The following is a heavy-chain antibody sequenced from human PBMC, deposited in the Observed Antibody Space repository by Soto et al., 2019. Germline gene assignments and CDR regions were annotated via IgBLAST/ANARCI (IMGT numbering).Heavy chain of an antibody. J-gene: IGHJ4*02. D-gene: IGHD2-2*01. CDR1: GFSFSTYS. CDR3: AREVYCSDTNCVEF. Sequence: GGSLRLSCAASGFSFSTYSMNWVRQAPGKGLEWVSYISSSSSPIYYADSVKGRFTIARDNAKNSLYLQMNSLRDEDTAVYYCAREVYCSDTNCVEFWGQGTLVTVSS. CDR2: ISSSSSPI. V-gene: IGHV3-48*02.